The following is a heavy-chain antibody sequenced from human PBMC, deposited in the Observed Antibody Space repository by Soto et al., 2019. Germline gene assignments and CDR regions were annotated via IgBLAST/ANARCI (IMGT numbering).Heavy chain of an antibody. J-gene: IGHJ6*02. CDR3: ARVISSSSSLGLPYYYYGVDV. Sequence: PSETLSLTCAVSGGSITSRSYYWGWVRQSPGKGLEWIGSIYYSGSTYHSPSLSRRLTMSVDTSKSQFSLRLRSVTAADTAVYYCARVISSSSSLGLPYYYYGVDVWGQGTTVTVSS. CDR1: GGSITSRSYY. CDR2: IYYSGST. V-gene: IGHV4-39*01. D-gene: IGHD6-6*01.